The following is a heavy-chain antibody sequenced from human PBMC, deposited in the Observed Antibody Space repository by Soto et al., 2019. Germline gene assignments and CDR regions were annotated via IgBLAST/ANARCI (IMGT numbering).Heavy chain of an antibody. V-gene: IGHV4-38-2*02. CDR2: IHHSDST. CDR3: ASPGSTLNH. D-gene: IGHD3-10*01. Sequence: PSETLSLTCTVSGYSISTAYYWVWIRQPPGKGLEWIGSIHHSDSTYYNPSLKSRVTMSLDTSKNQFSLNLSSVTAADTAVYYCASPGSTLNHWGQGTLVTVSS. CDR1: GYSISTAYY. J-gene: IGHJ5*02.